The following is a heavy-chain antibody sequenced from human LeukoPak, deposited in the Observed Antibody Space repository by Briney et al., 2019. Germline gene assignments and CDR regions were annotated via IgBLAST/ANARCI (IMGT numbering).Heavy chain of an antibody. Sequence: SVKVSCKASGDTFSNYAINWVRQAPGQGLEWVGGILPILGPTKYAQKLQGRVTISADASTTTVYMELTSLRSEDTALYFCGRAHFSAYYGSEWGQGTLVTVSS. CDR2: ILPILGPT. CDR3: GRAHFSAYYGSE. D-gene: IGHD3-10*01. J-gene: IGHJ4*02. CDR1: GDTFSNYA. V-gene: IGHV1-69*13.